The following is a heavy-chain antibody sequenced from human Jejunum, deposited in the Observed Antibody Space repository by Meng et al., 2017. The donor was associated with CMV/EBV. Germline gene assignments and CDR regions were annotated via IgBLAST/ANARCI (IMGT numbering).Heavy chain of an antibody. Sequence: SAFAFSHYALPLVRLAPGKGLGLVSVISNGGSRKDSADSVKGRFRISRDNYMSTLYLQMNSMRVEATALYYCARAFPLGTIFGVVFDYWGHGTLVTVSS. J-gene: IGHJ4*01. CDR2: ISNGGSRK. CDR3: ARAFPLGTIFGVVFDY. D-gene: IGHD3-3*01. CDR1: AFAFSHYA. V-gene: IGHV3-30*04.